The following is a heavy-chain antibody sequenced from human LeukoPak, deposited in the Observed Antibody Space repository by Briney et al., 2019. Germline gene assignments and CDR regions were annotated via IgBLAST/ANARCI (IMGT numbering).Heavy chain of an antibody. J-gene: IGHJ4*02. Sequence: GGSLRLSCAASGFIFGSYAMNWVRQAPGKGLEWVSAISGSGGSTYYADSVKGRFTISRDNSKNTLYLQMNSLRAEDTAVYYCAKVGPGYSYGYADYWGQGTLVTVSS. D-gene: IGHD5-18*01. V-gene: IGHV3-23*01. CDR1: GFIFGSYA. CDR2: ISGSGGST. CDR3: AKVGPGYSYGYADY.